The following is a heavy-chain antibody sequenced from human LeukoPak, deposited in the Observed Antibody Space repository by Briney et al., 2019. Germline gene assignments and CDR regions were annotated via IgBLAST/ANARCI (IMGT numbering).Heavy chain of an antibody. D-gene: IGHD3-3*01. CDR2: IESKTGGGTT. CDR3: TTAPIIFGVAIFDY. V-gene: IGHV3-15*04. CDR1: GFTFSNAW. J-gene: IGHJ4*02. Sequence: PGGSLRLSCAASGFTFSNAWMSWVRQAPGKGLEWVGRIESKTGGGTTDYAAPVKGRFTISRDDSKNTLYLQMNSLKTEDTAVYYCTTAPIIFGVAIFDYWGQGTLVTVSS.